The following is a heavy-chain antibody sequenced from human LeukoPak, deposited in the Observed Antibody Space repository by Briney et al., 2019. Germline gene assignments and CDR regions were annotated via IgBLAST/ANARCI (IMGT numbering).Heavy chain of an antibody. D-gene: IGHD3-3*01. CDR3: ARPSSESHVLRFLEWLFPLDY. J-gene: IGHJ4*02. CDR1: GFTFSSYA. V-gene: IGHV3-30-3*01. CDR2: ISYDGSNK. Sequence: GGSLRLSFAASGFTFSSYAMHWVRQAPGKGLEWVAVISYDGSNKYYADSVKGRFTISRDNSKNTLYLQMNSLRAEDTAVYYCARPSSESHVLRFLEWLFPLDYWGQGTLVTVSS.